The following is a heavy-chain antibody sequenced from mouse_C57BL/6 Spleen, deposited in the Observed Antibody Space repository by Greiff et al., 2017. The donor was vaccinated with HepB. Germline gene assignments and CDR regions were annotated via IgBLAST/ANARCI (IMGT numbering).Heavy chain of an antibody. D-gene: IGHD4-1*01. CDR3: ARSLGSALDY. Sequence: VQLQQSGAELARPGASVKMSCKASGYTFTSYTMHWVKQRPGQGLEWIGYINPSSGYTKYNQKFKDKATLTADKSSSTAYMQLSSLTSEDSAVDYCARSLGSALDYWGQGTTLTVSS. CDR1: GYTFTSYT. J-gene: IGHJ2*01. CDR2: INPSSGYT. V-gene: IGHV1-4*01.